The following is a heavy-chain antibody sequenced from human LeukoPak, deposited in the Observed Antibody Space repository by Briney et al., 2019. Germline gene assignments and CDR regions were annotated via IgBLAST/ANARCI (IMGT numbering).Heavy chain of an antibody. V-gene: IGHV1-2*02. D-gene: IGHD2-2*01. Sequence: ASVKVSCKAAGYTFTGYYMHGVRQAPGQGLEWMGWINPNSGGTNYAQKFQGRVTMTRDTSISTAYMELSRLRSDDTAVYYCARGGLVVPADSFDPWGQGTLVTVSS. CDR1: GYTFTGYY. CDR2: INPNSGGT. J-gene: IGHJ5*02. CDR3: ARGGLVVPADSFDP.